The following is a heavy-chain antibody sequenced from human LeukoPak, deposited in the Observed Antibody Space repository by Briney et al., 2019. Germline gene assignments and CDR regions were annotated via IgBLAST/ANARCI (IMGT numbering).Heavy chain of an antibody. V-gene: IGHV1-2*02. Sequence: AASVKVSCKASGYTFTNYYMHWVRQAPGQGLEWMGWINPNSGGTNYAQKFQGRVTMTRDTSINTAYMELSRLRSDDTAVYYCARMGGYYGSGASYNYYYYMDVWGEGTAVTISS. CDR3: ARMGGYYGSGASYNYYYYMDV. J-gene: IGHJ6*03. CDR2: INPNSGGT. CDR1: GYTFTNYY. D-gene: IGHD3-10*01.